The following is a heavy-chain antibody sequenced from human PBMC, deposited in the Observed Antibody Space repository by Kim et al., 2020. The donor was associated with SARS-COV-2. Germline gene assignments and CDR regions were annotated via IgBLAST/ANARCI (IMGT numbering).Heavy chain of an antibody. J-gene: IGHJ6*02. CDR3: IRGISPGYGMDV. CDR2: INDDGSIT. V-gene: IGHV3-74*01. D-gene: IGHD3-16*01. Sequence: GGSLRLSCAASGFTFSRNWMHWVRQAPGKGLVWVSRINDDGSITTYADSVKGRFTISRDNPKKTIFLQMNSLRVEDTAIYYCIRGISPGYGMDVWGQGTTVTGS. CDR1: GFTFSRNW.